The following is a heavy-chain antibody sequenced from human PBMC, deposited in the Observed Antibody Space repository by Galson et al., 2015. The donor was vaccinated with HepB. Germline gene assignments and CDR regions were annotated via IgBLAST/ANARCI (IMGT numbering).Heavy chain of an antibody. V-gene: IGHV4-34*01. CDR1: GASLSDQY. CDR2: INSGASP. Sequence: LSLTCAVHGASLSDQYWTWVRQPPGKGLEWVGAINSGASPDYNPSLKSRVSMSLDTSKNHFFLMLNSVTAAETALYYCARGGVRGGFDIWGQGTLVTVSS. J-gene: IGHJ3*02. CDR3: ARGGVRGGFDI. D-gene: IGHD3-10*01.